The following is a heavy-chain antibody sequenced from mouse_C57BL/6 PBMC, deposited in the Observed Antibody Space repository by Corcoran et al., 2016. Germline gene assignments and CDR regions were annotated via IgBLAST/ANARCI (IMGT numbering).Heavy chain of an antibody. CDR2: IFPGSGST. D-gene: IGHD1-1*01. Sequence: QVQLQQSGPELVKPGASVKISCKASGYTFTDYYINWVKQRPGQGLEWIGWIFPGSGSTYYNEKFKGKATLTVDKSSSTAYMLLSSLTSEDSAVYFCASALITTVVADWYFDVWGTGTTVTVSS. CDR3: ASALITTVVADWYFDV. J-gene: IGHJ1*03. CDR1: GYTFTDYY. V-gene: IGHV1-75*01.